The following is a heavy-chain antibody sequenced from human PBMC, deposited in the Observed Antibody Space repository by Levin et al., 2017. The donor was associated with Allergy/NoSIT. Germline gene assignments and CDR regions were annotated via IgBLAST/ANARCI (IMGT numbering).Heavy chain of an antibody. CDR3: ARDLSSWSDYYYYGMDV. CDR1: GFTFDDYG. D-gene: IGHD6-13*01. CDR2: INWNGGST. J-gene: IGHJ6*02. V-gene: IGHV3-20*04. Sequence: AGGSLRLSCAASGFTFDDYGMSWVRQAPGKGLEWVSGINWNGGSTGYADSVKGRFTISRDNAKNSLYLQMNSLRAEDTALYYCARDLSSWSDYYYYGMDVWGQGTTVTVSS.